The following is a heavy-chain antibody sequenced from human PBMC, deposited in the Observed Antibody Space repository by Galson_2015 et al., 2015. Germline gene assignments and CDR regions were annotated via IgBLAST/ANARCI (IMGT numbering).Heavy chain of an antibody. CDR2: IYYRGST. D-gene: IGHD3-9*01. J-gene: IGHJ4*02. CDR3: ARAKDFDWPIDY. Sequence: TLSLTCNVSGASISSGLYYWTWIRQFPGRGLEWIGYIYYRGSTSYNPSLKSRGAISVDTSKNQFTLKLNSVTAADTAVYYCARAKDFDWPIDYWGQGTLVTVSS. V-gene: IGHV4-31*03. CDR1: GASISSGLYY.